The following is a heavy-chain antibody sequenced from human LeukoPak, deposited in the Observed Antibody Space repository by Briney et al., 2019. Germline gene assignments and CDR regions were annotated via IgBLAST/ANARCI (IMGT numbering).Heavy chain of an antibody. CDR1: GYTFTGYY. D-gene: IGHD6-13*01. V-gene: IGHV1-2*02. CDR2: INPNSGGT. CDR3: ARGGTGYSSSWYDY. J-gene: IGHJ4*02. Sequence: ASVKVSCKASGYTFTGYYVHWVRQAPGQGLEWMGWINPNSGGTNYAQKFQGRVTMTRDTSISTAYMELSRLRSDDTAVYYCARGGTGYSSSWYDYWGQGTLVTVSS.